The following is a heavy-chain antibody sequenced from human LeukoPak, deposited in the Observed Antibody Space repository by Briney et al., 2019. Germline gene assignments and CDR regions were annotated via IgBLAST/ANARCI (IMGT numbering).Heavy chain of an antibody. V-gene: IGHV3-33*01. CDR2: IWYDGSNK. CDR3: ERGGHRNYYDTSGQSDD. Sequence: PGRSLRLSCAASGFTFSDYGMHWVRQAPGKGLEWVAVIWYDGSNKYSADSVKGRFTISRDNSKNTVYLQMNSLRVEDTAVYYCERGGHRNYYDTSGQSDDWGQGTLVTVSS. CDR1: GFTFSDYG. J-gene: IGHJ4*02. D-gene: IGHD3-22*01.